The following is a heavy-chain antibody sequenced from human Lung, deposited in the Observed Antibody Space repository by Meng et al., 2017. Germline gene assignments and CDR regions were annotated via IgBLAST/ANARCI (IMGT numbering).Heavy chain of an antibody. V-gene: IGHV4-61*01. Sequence: QESGQGLVQPSETLTVTCTVFGSSVSSGSHYWSWIRQAPGKGLEWIAYMDDSRRTNYSTSLKSRVTMSTDTSKNQLSLKLSSVTAADTAVYYCAGGPWELDYWGQGTLVTVSS. D-gene: IGHD1-26*01. CDR1: GSSVSSGSHY. CDR2: MDDSRRT. J-gene: IGHJ4*02. CDR3: AGGPWELDY.